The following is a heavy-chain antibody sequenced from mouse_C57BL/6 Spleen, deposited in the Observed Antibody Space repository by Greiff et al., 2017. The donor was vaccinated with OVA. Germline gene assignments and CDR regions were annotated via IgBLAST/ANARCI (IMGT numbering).Heavy chain of an antibody. CDR1: GFNIKDDY. Sequence: EVQLVESGAELVRPGASVKLSCTASGFNIKDDYMHWVKQRPEQGLEWIGWIDPENGGTEYASKFQGKGTITADNSSNTASLQISSLTSEDTAVYYCTTLNWGYAMDYWGQGTSVTVSS. CDR2: IDPENGGT. CDR3: TTLNWGYAMDY. V-gene: IGHV14-4*01. J-gene: IGHJ4*01. D-gene: IGHD4-1*01.